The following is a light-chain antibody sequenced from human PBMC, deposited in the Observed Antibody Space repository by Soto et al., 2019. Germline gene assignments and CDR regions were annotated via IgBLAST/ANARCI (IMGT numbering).Light chain of an antibody. Sequence: EIVMTQSPATLSVSPGERVTFSCRASQSVTTNLAWYQHKPGQAPRLLISGASTGATGIPARFSGSGSGTEFTLTINSLQSEDFAVYYCQQYDNWPVTFGGGTKVDSK. CDR1: QSVTTN. J-gene: IGKJ4*01. CDR2: GAS. CDR3: QQYDNWPVT. V-gene: IGKV3-15*01.